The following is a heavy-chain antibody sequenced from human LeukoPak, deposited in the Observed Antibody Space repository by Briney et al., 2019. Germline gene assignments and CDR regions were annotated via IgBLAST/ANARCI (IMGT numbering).Heavy chain of an antibody. J-gene: IGHJ4*02. CDR3: APSEKVRATSFDY. V-gene: IGHV2-5*02. Sequence: GPTLFKPTHTLTLTWTFSGFGFSTSGVSVGWSRQAPGKALVWHALIYWDEDKRHSPSMKSRLTITKDPSKNPVVLTMANMDTVDTATYYCAPSEKVRATSFDYWGQGTLVTVSP. CDR2: IYWDEDK. CDR1: GFGFSTSGVS.